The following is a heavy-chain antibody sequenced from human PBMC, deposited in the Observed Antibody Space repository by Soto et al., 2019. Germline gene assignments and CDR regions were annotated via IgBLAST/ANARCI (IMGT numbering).Heavy chain of an antibody. CDR3: AGAGCDVGNCYTLVGLRYGIDV. CDR1: GFTFSNYA. D-gene: IGHD2-15*01. CDR2: ISYDGNNK. V-gene: IGHV3-30-3*01. Sequence: ESGGGVVQPGMSLRLSCAASGFTFSNYAMYWVRQAPGKGLEWVAVISYDGNNKYYADSVKGRFTISRDNSKNKLYLQMNSLGAEDTAVYYCAGAGCDVGNCYTLVGLRYGIDVWGQGTTGTVSS. J-gene: IGHJ6*02.